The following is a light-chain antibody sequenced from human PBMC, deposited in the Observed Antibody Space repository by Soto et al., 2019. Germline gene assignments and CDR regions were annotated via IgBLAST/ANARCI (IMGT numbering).Light chain of an antibody. J-gene: IGLJ1*01. V-gene: IGLV2-14*01. CDR3: SSSTSSSTLV. Sequence: QSALTQPASVSGSPGQSITISCIGTSSDVGGYNYVSWYQQHPGKAPKLMIYDVSNRPSGVSNRFSGSKSGNTASLPISGLQAEDEADYYCSSSTSSSTLVFGTGTKVTVL. CDR2: DVS. CDR1: SSDVGGYNY.